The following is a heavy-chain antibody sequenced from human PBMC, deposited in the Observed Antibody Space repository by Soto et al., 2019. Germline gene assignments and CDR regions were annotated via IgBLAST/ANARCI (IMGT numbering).Heavy chain of an antibody. Sequence: GGSLRLSCAASGFTFSNVWMNWVRQAPGKGLEWVGRIKSKTDGGTTDYTAPVKGRFTISRDDSKNTLYLQMNSLKTEDTAVYYCATDPRHSWSWVCWGQGTLVTVSS. CDR3: ATDPRHSWSWVC. D-gene: IGHD2-21*01. V-gene: IGHV3-15*07. CDR1: GFTFSNVW. J-gene: IGHJ4*02. CDR2: IKSKTDGGTT.